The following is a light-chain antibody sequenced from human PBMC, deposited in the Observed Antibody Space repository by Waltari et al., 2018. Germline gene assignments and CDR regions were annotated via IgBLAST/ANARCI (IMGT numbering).Light chain of an antibody. CDR1: TSHTGAGPY. J-gene: IGLJ2*01. Sequence: QSVLTQPPSVSATPGQRVTISCSGSTSHTGAGPYVHWYQHLPGTAPKLLIYGNNNRPSGVPDRFSGSKSGTSASLAITGLQADDEADYFCQSFDNMLSGGVVFGGGTKLAVL. CDR3: QSFDNMLSGGVV. CDR2: GNN. V-gene: IGLV1-40*01.